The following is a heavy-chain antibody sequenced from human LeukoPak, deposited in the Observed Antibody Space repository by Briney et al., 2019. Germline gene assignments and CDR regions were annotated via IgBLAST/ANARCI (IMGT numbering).Heavy chain of an antibody. Sequence: GGSLRLSCAASGFTVSSNGMSWVRQAPGKGLEWVSSISGGSTYYADSRKGRFTISRDNSKNMLYLQMNSLRTEDTAVYYCAKVGSGNDYYWGQGTLVTVSS. CDR3: AKVGSGNDYY. D-gene: IGHD5-12*01. V-gene: IGHV3-38-3*01. J-gene: IGHJ4*02. CDR1: GFTVSSNG. CDR2: ISGGST.